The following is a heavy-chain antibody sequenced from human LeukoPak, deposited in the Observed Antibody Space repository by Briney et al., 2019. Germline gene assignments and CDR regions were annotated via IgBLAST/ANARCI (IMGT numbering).Heavy chain of an antibody. CDR2: ITPSSSGT. V-gene: IGHV1-2*02. CDR1: GYTFIDYY. J-gene: IGHJ1*01. Sequence: ASVKVSCKASGYTFIDYYLHWVRQAPGQGLEWMGWITPSSSGTKYAQKFQGRVTMTSDTSISTAYMELRRLASDDTAVYFCARGGTIVPAAQPLYQPPFHHWGQGTLVTVSS. D-gene: IGHD2-2*01. CDR3: ARGGTIVPAAQPLYQPPFHH.